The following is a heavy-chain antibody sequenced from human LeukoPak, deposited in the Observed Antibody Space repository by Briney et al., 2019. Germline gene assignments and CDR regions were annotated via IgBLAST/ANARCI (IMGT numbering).Heavy chain of an antibody. V-gene: IGHV3-9*01. CDR3: AKRAQVTAISPYFDY. CDR1: GFTFDDYA. Sequence: GRSLRLSCAASGFTFDDYAMHWVRQAPGKGLEWVSGISWNSGSIGYADSVKGRFTISRDNAKNSLYLQMNSLRAGDTAVYYCAKRAQVTAISPYFDYWGQGTLVTVSS. J-gene: IGHJ4*02. CDR2: ISWNSGSI. D-gene: IGHD2-21*02.